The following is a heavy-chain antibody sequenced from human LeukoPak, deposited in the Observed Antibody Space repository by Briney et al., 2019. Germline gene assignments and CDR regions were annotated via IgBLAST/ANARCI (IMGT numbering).Heavy chain of an antibody. CDR1: GYTFTSYG. Sequence: ASVKVSCKASGYTFTSYGIGWVRQAPGQGLEWMGWISAYNGNTNYAQKLQGRVTMTTDTSTSTAYMELRSLRSDDTAVYYCARDCSSTSCYLGYMDVWGKGTTVTVSS. J-gene: IGHJ6*03. CDR3: ARDCSSTSCYLGYMDV. D-gene: IGHD2-2*01. V-gene: IGHV1-18*01. CDR2: ISAYNGNT.